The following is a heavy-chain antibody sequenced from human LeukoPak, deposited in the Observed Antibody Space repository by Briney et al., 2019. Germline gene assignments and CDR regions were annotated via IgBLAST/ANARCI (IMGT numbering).Heavy chain of an antibody. D-gene: IGHD5-18*01. CDR2: IYYTET. Sequence: SETLSLTCTVSGGSVSNYYWSWIRQSPGKGLEWIGYIYYTETSYNPSLKSRVTISADTSKNQFSLKLYSVTAADTAVYYCARVDTAMVNYYYYYYMDVWGKGTTVTVSS. J-gene: IGHJ6*03. CDR1: GGSVSNYY. V-gene: IGHV4-59*02. CDR3: ARVDTAMVNYYYYYYMDV.